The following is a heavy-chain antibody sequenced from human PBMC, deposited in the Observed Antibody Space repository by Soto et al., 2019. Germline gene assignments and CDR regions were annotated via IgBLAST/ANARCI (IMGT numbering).Heavy chain of an antibody. J-gene: IGHJ4*02. CDR1: GYTFTGYY. CDR3: ARATTSGDPCYFDY. CDR2: INPNSGGT. D-gene: IGHD4-17*01. V-gene: IGHV1-2*04. Sequence: QVQLVQSGAEVKKPGASVKVSCKASGYTFTGYYMHWVRQAPGQGLEWMGWINPNSGGTNYAQKFQGWVTMTSDTSISTAYMELSRLRSDDTAVYYCARATTSGDPCYFDYWGQGTLVTVSS.